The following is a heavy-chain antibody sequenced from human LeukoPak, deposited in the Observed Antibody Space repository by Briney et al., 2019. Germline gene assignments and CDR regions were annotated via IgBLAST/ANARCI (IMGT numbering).Heavy chain of an antibody. CDR3: ARGPFYCSTTSCYLVPSRNWYFDL. CDR2: INPSGGST. J-gene: IGHJ2*01. D-gene: IGHD2-2*01. CDR1: GYTFTSYY. V-gene: IGHV1-46*01. Sequence: GASVKVSCKASGYTFTSYYMHWVRQAPGQGLEWMGIINPSGGSTSYAQKFQGRVTMTRDTSTSTVYMDLSSLRSEDTAVYYCARGPFYCSTTSCYLVPSRNWYFDLWGRGTLVTVSS.